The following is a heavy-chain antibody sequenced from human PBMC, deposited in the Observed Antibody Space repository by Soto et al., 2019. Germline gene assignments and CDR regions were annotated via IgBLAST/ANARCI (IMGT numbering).Heavy chain of an antibody. CDR2: LNSDGSRT. D-gene: IGHD5-18*01. V-gene: IGHV3-74*01. Sequence: EVQLVESGGGLVQPGGSLRLSCAASGFTFSTSWMHWVRQAPGKGLVWVSRLNSDGSRTDYAYFVTVRVSITRDNARNTMYLQMNSLRVEDTAVYYCVRDGYPAWVYGVDVWGQGTTVTVSS. CDR3: VRDGYPAWVYGVDV. J-gene: IGHJ6*02. CDR1: GFTFSTSW.